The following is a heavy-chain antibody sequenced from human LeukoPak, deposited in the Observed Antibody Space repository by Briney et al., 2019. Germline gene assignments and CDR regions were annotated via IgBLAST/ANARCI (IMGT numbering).Heavy chain of an antibody. V-gene: IGHV1-18*01. CDR3: ARGEDIVVVPAAPFDY. J-gene: IGHJ4*02. CDR1: GYTFTSYG. D-gene: IGHD2-2*01. Sequence: ASVKVSCKASGYTFTSYGISWVRQAPGQGLEWMGWISAYNGNTNYAQKLQGRVTMTTDTSTSTAYMELRSLRSDDTAVYYCARGEDIVVVPAAPFDYWGQGTLVTVSS. CDR2: ISAYNGNT.